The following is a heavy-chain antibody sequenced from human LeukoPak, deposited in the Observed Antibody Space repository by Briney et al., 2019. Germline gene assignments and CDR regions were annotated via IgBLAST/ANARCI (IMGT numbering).Heavy chain of an antibody. Sequence: GGSLRLSCAASGFTFDDYAMHWVRQAPGKGLEWVSGISWNSGSIGYADSVKGRFTISRDNAKNSLYLQMNSLRAEDTALYYCAKDLHYYGSGSYPRAGMDVWGQGTTVTVSS. J-gene: IGHJ6*02. V-gene: IGHV3-9*01. CDR1: GFTFDDYA. CDR3: AKDLHYYGSGSYPRAGMDV. CDR2: ISWNSGSI. D-gene: IGHD3-10*01.